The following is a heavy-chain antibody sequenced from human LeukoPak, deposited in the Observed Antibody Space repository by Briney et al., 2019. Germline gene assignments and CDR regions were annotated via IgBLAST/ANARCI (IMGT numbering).Heavy chain of an antibody. J-gene: IGHJ2*01. Sequence: GGSLRLSCAASGFTFSGYWMHWVRQVPGKGLVWVSRITGDGSSTSYADSVRGRFTISRDNAKNTLFLQMISLRAEDTAVYYCARDTGWYFDLWGRGTLVTVSS. CDR2: ITGDGSST. CDR1: GFTFSGYW. D-gene: IGHD4-17*01. V-gene: IGHV3-74*01. CDR3: ARDTGWYFDL.